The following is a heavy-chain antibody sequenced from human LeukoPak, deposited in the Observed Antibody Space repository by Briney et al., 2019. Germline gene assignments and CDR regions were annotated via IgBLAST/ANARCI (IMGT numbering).Heavy chain of an antibody. V-gene: IGHV3-53*05. CDR3: ARDSNIVVVVAVGY. CDR2: IYSGGST. J-gene: IGHJ4*02. D-gene: IGHD2-15*01. CDR1: GFTVSSNY. Sequence: GGSLRLSCAASGFTVSSNYMSWVRQAPGKGLEWVSVIYSGGSTYYADSVKGRFTISRDNSKNTLYLQMNSLRAEDTAVYYCARDSNIVVVVAVGYWGQGTLVTVSS.